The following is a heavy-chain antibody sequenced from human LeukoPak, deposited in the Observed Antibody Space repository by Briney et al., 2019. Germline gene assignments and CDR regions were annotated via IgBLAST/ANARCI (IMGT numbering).Heavy chain of an antibody. CDR2: IKKDGTEK. V-gene: IGHV3-7*01. CDR3: AREGGSGWYSGWFDP. Sequence: TGGSLRLSCAASGFTFSSYWVSWVRQAPGKGLEWVADIKKDGTEKKYVDSVKGRFTISRDNAKNSLYLQMNSLRAEDTALYYCAREGGSGWYSGWFDPWGQGTLVTVSS. D-gene: IGHD6-19*01. CDR1: GFTFSSYW. J-gene: IGHJ5*02.